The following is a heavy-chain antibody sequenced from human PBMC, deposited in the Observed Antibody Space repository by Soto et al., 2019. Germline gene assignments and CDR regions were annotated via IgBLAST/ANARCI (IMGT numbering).Heavy chain of an antibody. CDR3: SRERWDSSGRYGMDV. Sequence: QVQLQESDPGLVKPSETLSLTCTVSGGFVSSDTYYWSWIRQPPGKGLEWIGYIYYRGTTNYNPSLKSRLTISPDTSKNQFSLKLMSVTAADTAVYYCSRERWDSSGRYGMDVWGQGTTVTVSS. V-gene: IGHV4-61*01. D-gene: IGHD3-22*01. CDR1: GGFVSSDTYY. J-gene: IGHJ6*02. CDR2: IYYRGTT.